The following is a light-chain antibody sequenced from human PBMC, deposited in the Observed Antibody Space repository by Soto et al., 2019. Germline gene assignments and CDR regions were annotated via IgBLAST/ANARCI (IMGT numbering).Light chain of an antibody. CDR1: QSISNH. Sequence: DIQMTQSPSSLSASVEDRVIITCRASQSISNHLNWYQQKPGKAPKLLIHDASSLESGVPSRFSGSGSGTEFTLTINSLQPDDSATYYCQQYQSYPWTFGQGTKVDIK. J-gene: IGKJ1*01. V-gene: IGKV1-5*01. CDR3: QQYQSYPWT. CDR2: DAS.